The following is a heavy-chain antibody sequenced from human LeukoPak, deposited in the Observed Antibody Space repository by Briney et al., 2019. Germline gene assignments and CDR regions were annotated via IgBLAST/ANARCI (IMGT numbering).Heavy chain of an antibody. CDR3: ARGAVTGITVIVGAYYMDV. D-gene: IGHD3-22*01. V-gene: IGHV4-34*01. Sequence: SETLSLTCAVYGGYFSGYYWRWIRQPPGKGLEWIGEINHSGSTNYNPSLKSRVIISVDTSKNQFSLKLSSVTAADTAVYYCARGAVTGITVIVGAYYMDVWGKGTSVTVSS. CDR1: GGYFSGYY. CDR2: INHSGST. J-gene: IGHJ6*03.